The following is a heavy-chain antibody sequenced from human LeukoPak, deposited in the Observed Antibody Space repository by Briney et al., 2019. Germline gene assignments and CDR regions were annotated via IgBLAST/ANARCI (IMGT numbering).Heavy chain of an antibody. V-gene: IGHV3-21*01. CDR1: GSTFSSYS. J-gene: IGHJ6*03. Sequence: GGSLRLSCAASGSTFSSYSMNWVRQAPGKGLEWVSSISSSSSYIYYADSVKGRFTISRDNAKNSLYLQMNSLRAEDTAVYYCARDLRDLYYYYYMDVWGKGTTVTVSS. CDR3: ARDLRDLYYYYYMDV. CDR2: ISSSSSYI.